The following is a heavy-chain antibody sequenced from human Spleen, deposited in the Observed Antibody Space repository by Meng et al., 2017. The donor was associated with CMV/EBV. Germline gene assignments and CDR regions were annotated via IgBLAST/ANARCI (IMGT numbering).Heavy chain of an antibody. CDR3: ARVGMKEIEFKL. V-gene: IGHV4-30-4*08. Sequence: SETLSLTCTVSGGSISSGDYYWSWIRQPPGKGLEWIGYVFVGGSTYYNPSLNSRVTISVDTAKNHFSLNLSSVTAADTAIYYCARVGMKEIEFKLWGQGTLVTVSS. J-gene: IGHJ4*01. CDR2: VFVGGST. CDR1: GGSISSGDYY. D-gene: IGHD5-24*01.